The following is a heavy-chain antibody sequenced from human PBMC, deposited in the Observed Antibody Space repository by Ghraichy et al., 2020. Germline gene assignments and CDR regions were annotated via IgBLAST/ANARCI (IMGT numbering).Heavy chain of an antibody. V-gene: IGHV4-59*01. CDR2: IYYSGST. CDR1: GGSISSYY. D-gene: IGHD7-27*01. Sequence: SETLSLTCTVSGGSISSYYWSWIRQPPGKGLEWIGYIYYSGSTNYNPSLKSRVTISVDTSKNQFSLKLSSVTAADTAVYYCARNNFNWGLMGWFDPWGQGTLVTVSS. J-gene: IGHJ5*02. CDR3: ARNNFNWGLMGWFDP.